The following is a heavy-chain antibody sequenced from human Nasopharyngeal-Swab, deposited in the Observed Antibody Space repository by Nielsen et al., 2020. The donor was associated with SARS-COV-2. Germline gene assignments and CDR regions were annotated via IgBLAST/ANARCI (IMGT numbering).Heavy chain of an antibody. Sequence: GESLKISCAASGFTFSNYAVSWVRQAPGKGLEWVSTIINNGGSTYYADAVKGRFTISRDNSKNTLYLQMDGLRVEDTAVYYCAKDGCPRSGECLFENWGQGTLATVSS. V-gene: IGHV3-23*01. CDR2: IINNGGST. CDR1: GFTFSNYA. J-gene: IGHJ4*02. D-gene: IGHD2-15*01. CDR3: AKDGCPRSGECLFEN.